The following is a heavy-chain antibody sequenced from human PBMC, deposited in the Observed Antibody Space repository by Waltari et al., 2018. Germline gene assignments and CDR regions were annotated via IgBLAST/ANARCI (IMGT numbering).Heavy chain of an antibody. CDR1: GFTFSSYS. V-gene: IGHV3-21*01. J-gene: IGHJ4*02. CDR2: ISSRSSYI. D-gene: IGHD2-21*02. Sequence: EVQLVESGGGLVKPGGSLRLSCAASGFTFSSYSMNWVRQAPGKGREWVSSISSRSSYIYYADSVKGRFTISRDNAKNSLYLQMNSLRAEDTAVYYCARGRGNSDYWGQGTLVTVSS. CDR3: ARGRGNSDY.